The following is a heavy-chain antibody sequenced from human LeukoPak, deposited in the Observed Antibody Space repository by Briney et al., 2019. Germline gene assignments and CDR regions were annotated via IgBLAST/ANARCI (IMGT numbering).Heavy chain of an antibody. Sequence: SETLSLTCTVSGGSISSYYWSWIRQPPGKGLEWIGYIYYSGSTNYNPSLKSRVTISVDTSKNQFSLKLSSVTAADTAVYYCARGLLRYFDWSYNWFDPWGQGTLVTVSS. V-gene: IGHV4-59*01. CDR1: GGSISSYY. J-gene: IGHJ5*02. CDR2: IYYSGST. D-gene: IGHD3-9*01. CDR3: ARGLLRYFDWSYNWFDP.